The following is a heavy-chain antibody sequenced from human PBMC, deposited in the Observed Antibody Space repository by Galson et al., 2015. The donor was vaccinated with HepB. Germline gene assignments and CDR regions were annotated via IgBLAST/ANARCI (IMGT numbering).Heavy chain of an antibody. V-gene: IGHV1-24*01. J-gene: IGHJ4*02. D-gene: IGHD4-11*01. CDR1: GYTLTELS. CDR2: FDPEDGET. Sequence: SVKVSCKVSGYTLTELSMHWVRQAPGKGLEWMGGFDPEDGETIYAQKFQGRVTMTEDTSTDTAYMELSSLRSEDTAVYYCARYYSNYALWDYWGQGTLVTVSS. CDR3: ARYYSNYALWDY.